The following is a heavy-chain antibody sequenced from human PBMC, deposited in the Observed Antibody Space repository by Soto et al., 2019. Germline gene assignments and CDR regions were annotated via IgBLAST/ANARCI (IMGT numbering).Heavy chain of an antibody. J-gene: IGHJ5*02. D-gene: IGHD2-21*02. CDR3: ARAATARRDNCFDH. CDR2: IYYSGST. V-gene: IGHV4-30-4*01. Sequence: SETVALTCTVSGGTIGIADYYLSWIRQPPGKGLEWIGYIYYSGSTYYNPSLKSRVTISLDTSKNQLSLKLNSVTAADTAVYYCARAATARRDNCFDHWGQGNMV. CDR1: GGTIGIADYY.